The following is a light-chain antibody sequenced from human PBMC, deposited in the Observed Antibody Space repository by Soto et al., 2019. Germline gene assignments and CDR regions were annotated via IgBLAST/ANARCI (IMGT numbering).Light chain of an antibody. V-gene: IGKV3-15*01. J-gene: IGKJ4*01. CDR1: QSTYTY. Sequence: EIVMTQSPATLSVSAGERATLSCRASQSTYTYLAWYQHKPGQAPRLLIYAASTMATAIPARFSGSGSGTEFTLTISSLQSEDVATYYCQQYNRGPLTFGEGTKVEIK. CDR3: QQYNRGPLT. CDR2: AAS.